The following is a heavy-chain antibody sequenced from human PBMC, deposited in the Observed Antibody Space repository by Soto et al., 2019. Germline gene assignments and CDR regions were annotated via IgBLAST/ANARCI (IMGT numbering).Heavy chain of an antibody. J-gene: IGHJ6*02. CDR1: GDTFSSYA. Sequence: ASVKVSCKASGDTFSSYAISWVRQAPGQGLEWMGGIIPIFGTANYAQKFQGRVTITADESTGTAYMELSSLRSEDTAVYYCARDQGYCSGGSCSTYGMDVWGQGTTVTVSS. D-gene: IGHD2-15*01. CDR2: IIPIFGTA. V-gene: IGHV1-69*13. CDR3: ARDQGYCSGGSCSTYGMDV.